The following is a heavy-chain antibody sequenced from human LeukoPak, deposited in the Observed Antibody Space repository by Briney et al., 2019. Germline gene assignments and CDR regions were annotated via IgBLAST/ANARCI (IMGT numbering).Heavy chain of an antibody. CDR3: ARGYNWNYFDY. D-gene: IGHD1-20*01. Sequence: ASVKVSCKASGYTFTAYYIHWVRQAPGQGLEWMGWINPNSGGTDYAQRFQGRVTMTGDTSINTAYMDLSRLRSDDTAVYYCARGYNWNYFDYWGQGTLVTVSS. CDR2: INPNSGGT. CDR1: GYTFTAYY. V-gene: IGHV1-2*02. J-gene: IGHJ4*02.